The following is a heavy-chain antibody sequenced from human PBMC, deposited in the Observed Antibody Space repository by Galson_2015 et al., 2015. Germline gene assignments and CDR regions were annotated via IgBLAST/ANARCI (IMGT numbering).Heavy chain of an antibody. CDR3: ARGTGTSGIKTVDY. D-gene: IGHD3-10*01. V-gene: IGHV3-30*04. CDR2: ISNDGRNK. Sequence: SLRLSCAASGFTFSSYVMNWVRQAPGKGLEWVALISNDGRNKFYADSVKGRFTISRDNSKNTLFLEMDTLRVEDTAIYYCARGTGTSGIKTVDYRGQGSLVTVSS. J-gene: IGHJ4*02. CDR1: GFTFSSYV.